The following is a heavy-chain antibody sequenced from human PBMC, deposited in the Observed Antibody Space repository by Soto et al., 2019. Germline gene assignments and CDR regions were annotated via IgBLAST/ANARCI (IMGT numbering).Heavy chain of an antibody. J-gene: IGHJ4*02. D-gene: IGHD2-15*01. CDR3: ARKSGRDCHSGGCCFSLDV. CDR1: GETLNSNP. Sequence: QVQLVQSGAEVKKPGSSLKVSCKVFGETLNSNPIGWVRQAPGQGLEWVGGIVPLSDRTNYAQELQGRGTVTADGSTSTFYMELSNLKSDDTAVYYCARKSGRDCHSGGCCFSLDVWGQGSLITVSS. V-gene: IGHV1-69*01. CDR2: IVPLSDRT.